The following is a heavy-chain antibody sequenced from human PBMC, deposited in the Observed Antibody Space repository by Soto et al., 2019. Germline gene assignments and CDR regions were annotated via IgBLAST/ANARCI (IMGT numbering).Heavy chain of an antibody. J-gene: IGHJ3*02. CDR2: ISYDGSNK. CDR1: GFTFSSYA. D-gene: IGHD2-21*02. Sequence: QVQLVESGGGVVQPGRSLRLSCAASGFTFSSYAMHWVRQAPGKGLEWVAVISYDGSNKYYADSVKGRFTISRDNSKNTLYLQRNSLRAEDTAVYYCARDSLLAYCGGDCYDAFDIWGQGTMVTVSS. CDR3: ARDSLLAYCGGDCYDAFDI. V-gene: IGHV3-30-3*01.